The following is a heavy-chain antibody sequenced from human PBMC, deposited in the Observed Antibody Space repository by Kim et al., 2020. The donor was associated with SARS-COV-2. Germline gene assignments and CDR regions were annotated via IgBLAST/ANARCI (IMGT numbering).Heavy chain of an antibody. V-gene: IGHV3-30*18. Sequence: GGSLRLSREASGFTFTSFGMHWVRQAPGKGLEWVAVISYDGTNKYYADSVKGRFTISRANSKNTLYLQMNSLRADDTAVYYCAKSGFLYGDDEKLDYWGQGTLVTVSS. CDR2: ISYDGTNK. CDR3: AKSGFLYGDDEKLDY. CDR1: GFTFTSFG. J-gene: IGHJ4*02. D-gene: IGHD4-17*01.